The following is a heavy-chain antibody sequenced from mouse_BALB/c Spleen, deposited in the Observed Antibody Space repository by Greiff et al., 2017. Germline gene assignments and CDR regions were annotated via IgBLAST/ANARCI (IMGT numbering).Heavy chain of an antibody. Sequence: DVKLQESGGGLVKPGGSLKLSCAASGFTFSSYTMSWVRQTPEKRLEWVATISSGGSYTYYPDSVKGRFTISRDNAKNTLYLQMSSLKSEDTAMYYCTRGGILGKHQYYFDYWGQGTTLTVSS. CDR2: ISSGGSYT. CDR1: GFTFSSYT. V-gene: IGHV5-6-4*01. CDR3: TRGGILGKHQYYFDY. D-gene: IGHD2-1*01. J-gene: IGHJ2*01.